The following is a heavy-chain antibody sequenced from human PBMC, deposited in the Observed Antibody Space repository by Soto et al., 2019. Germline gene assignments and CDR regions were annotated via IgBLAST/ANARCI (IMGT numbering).Heavy chain of an antibody. Sequence: SETLSLTCAVYGGSFSGYYWAWIRQPPGKGLEWIGEINHSGTINFNPSLKSRLTISLDTSKKHFSLKLSSVTDADTAAYYCARADRTLVTSYSLDVWGQGTTVTVSS. J-gene: IGHJ6*02. CDR3: ARADRTLVTSYSLDV. V-gene: IGHV4-34*01. CDR1: GGSFSGYY. D-gene: IGHD2-21*02. CDR2: INHSGTI.